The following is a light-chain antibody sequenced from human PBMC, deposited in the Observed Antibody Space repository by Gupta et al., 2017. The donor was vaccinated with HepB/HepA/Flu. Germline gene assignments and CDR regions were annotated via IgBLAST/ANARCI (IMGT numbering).Light chain of an antibody. V-gene: IGKV1-39*01. J-gene: IGKJ2*01. CDR3: QQSYSTLMYT. Sequence: DIQMTQSPSSLSASVGDRVTITCRASQSISSYLNWYQQKPGKAPKLLIYAASSLQSGVPSRCSGSGSGTDFTLTISSLQPEDFATDYCQQSYSTLMYTFGQGTKLEIK. CDR2: AAS. CDR1: QSISSY.